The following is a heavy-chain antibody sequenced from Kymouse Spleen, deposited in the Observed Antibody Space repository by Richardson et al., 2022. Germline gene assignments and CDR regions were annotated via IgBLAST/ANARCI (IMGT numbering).Heavy chain of an antibody. V-gene: IGHV4-34*01. J-gene: IGHJ6*02. D-gene: IGHD6-19*01. CDR1: GGSFSGYY. CDR3: ASLYSSGWYGYYYYGMDV. Sequence: QVQLQQWGAGLLKPSETLSLTCAVYGGSFSGYYWSWIRQPPGKGLEWIGEINHSGSTNYNPSLKSRVTISVDTSKNQFSLKLSSVTAADTAVYYCASLYSSGWYGYYYYGMDVWGQGTTVTVSS. CDR2: INHSGST.